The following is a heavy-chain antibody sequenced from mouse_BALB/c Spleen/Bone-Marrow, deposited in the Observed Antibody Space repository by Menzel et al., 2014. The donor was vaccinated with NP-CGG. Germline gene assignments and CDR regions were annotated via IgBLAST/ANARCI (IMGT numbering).Heavy chain of an antibody. CDR1: GFNIKDTY. CDR2: IDPANGNT. Sequence: EVQLQQSGAELVKPGASVKLSCTASGFNIKDTYMHWVKQRPEQGLEWIGRIDPANGNTKYDPKFQGKATITADTSSNTAYLQLSSLTSEDTAVYYCARYYYGFCFDYWGQGTTLTGSS. J-gene: IGHJ2*01. D-gene: IGHD1-1*01. V-gene: IGHV14-3*02. CDR3: ARYYYGFCFDY.